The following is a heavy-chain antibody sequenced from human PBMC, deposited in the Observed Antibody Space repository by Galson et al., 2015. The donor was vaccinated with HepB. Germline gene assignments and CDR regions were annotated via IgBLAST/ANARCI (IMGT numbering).Heavy chain of an antibody. J-gene: IGHJ5*02. D-gene: IGHD2-15*01. CDR2: INAGNGNT. CDR3: ARSGVGYCSGGSCNWFDP. V-gene: IGHV1-3*01. CDR1: GYTFTSYA. Sequence: SVKVSCKASGYTFTSYAMHWVRQAPGQRLEWMGGINAGNGNTKYSQKFQGRVTITRDTSASTAYMELSSLRSEDTAVYYCARSGVGYCSGGSCNWFDPWGQGTLVTVSS.